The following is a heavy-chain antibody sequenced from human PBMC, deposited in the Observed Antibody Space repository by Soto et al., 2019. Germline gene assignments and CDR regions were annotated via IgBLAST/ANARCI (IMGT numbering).Heavy chain of an antibody. J-gene: IGHJ1*01. V-gene: IGHV3-74*01. Sequence: EVQLVESGGGLFQLGGSWGPSGLPSGFTSSGNGMTWVRQAQGKGLVWVSSISNVGSSIYADPVKGRFTISRDNAKNTLYLQMNSLRAEDTAVYYCARLPNKSPQNWGQGTLVIVSP. CDR1: GFTSSGNG. CDR2: ISNVGSS. CDR3: ARLPNKSPQN.